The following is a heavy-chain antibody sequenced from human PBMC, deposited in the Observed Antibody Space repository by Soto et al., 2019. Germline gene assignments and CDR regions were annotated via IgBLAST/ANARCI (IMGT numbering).Heavy chain of an antibody. CDR2: IYYSGST. Sequence: SETLSLTCTVSGGSISRGDYYWSWIRQPPGKGLEWTGYIYYSGSTYYNPSLKSRVTISVDTSKNQFSLKLSSVTAADTAVYYCATVGSLYYYDSSALPPSTRELDNWGQGTLVTVSS. J-gene: IGHJ4*02. V-gene: IGHV4-30-4*01. CDR3: ATVGSLYYYDSSALPPSTRELDN. D-gene: IGHD3-22*01. CDR1: GGSISRGDYY.